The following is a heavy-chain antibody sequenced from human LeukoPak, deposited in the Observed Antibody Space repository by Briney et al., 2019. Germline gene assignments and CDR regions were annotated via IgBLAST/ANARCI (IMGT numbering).Heavy chain of an antibody. CDR1: GGSISSGSYY. V-gene: IGHV4-61*02. D-gene: IGHD2-15*01. CDR3: AREECGGGSCFRFDP. Sequence: SQTLSLTCTLAGGSISSGSYYWSWIRQPAGKGLEWIGRIYSSGSTNYNPSLKSRVTILVDASKNQFSLKLSSVTAADTAVYYCAREECGGGSCFRFDPWGQGTLVTVSS. CDR2: IYSSGST. J-gene: IGHJ5*02.